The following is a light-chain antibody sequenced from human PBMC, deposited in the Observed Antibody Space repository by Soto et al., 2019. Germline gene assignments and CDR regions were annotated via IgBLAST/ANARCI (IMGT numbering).Light chain of an antibody. CDR2: EVS. CDR1: SSDVGGYNY. CDR3: SSYAGSNRM. Sequence: QSALTQPPSASGSPGQSVTISCTGTSSDVGGYNYVSWYQQHPGKAPKLMSYEVSKRPSGVPDRFSGSKSGNTASLTVSGLQAEDEAEYYCSSYAGSNRMFGGGTKLTVL. J-gene: IGLJ3*02. V-gene: IGLV2-8*01.